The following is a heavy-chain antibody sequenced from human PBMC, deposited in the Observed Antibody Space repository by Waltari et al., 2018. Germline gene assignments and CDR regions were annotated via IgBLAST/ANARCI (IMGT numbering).Heavy chain of an antibody. CDR1: GYSIRSGYY. D-gene: IGHD3-10*01. Sequence: QVQLQESGPGLVKPSETLSLTCAVSGYSIRSGYYGGWIRQPPGRGLEWIGSNYHSGSTYYNPSLKSRVTISVDTSKNQFSLKLSSVTAADTAVYYCARDRGEITIVRGVIGAIDYWGQGTLVTVSS. CDR2: NYHSGST. CDR3: ARDRGEITIVRGVIGAIDY. V-gene: IGHV4-38-2*02. J-gene: IGHJ4*02.